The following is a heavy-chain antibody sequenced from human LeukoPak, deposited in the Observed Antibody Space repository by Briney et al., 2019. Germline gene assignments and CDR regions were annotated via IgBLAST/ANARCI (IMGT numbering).Heavy chain of an antibody. CDR2: IIPILGIA. J-gene: IGHJ5*02. CDR3: ARSSIVVVPAASRPHRINWFDP. D-gene: IGHD2-2*01. CDR1: GGTFSSYA. Sequence: ASVKVSCKASGGTFSSYAISWVRQAPGQGLEWMGRIIPILGIANYAQKFQGRVTITADKSTSTAYMELSSLRSEDTAVYYCARSSIVVVPAASRPHRINWFDPWGQGTLVTVSS. V-gene: IGHV1-69*04.